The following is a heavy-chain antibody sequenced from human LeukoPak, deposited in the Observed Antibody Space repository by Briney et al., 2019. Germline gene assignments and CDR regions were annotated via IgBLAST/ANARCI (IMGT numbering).Heavy chain of an antibody. J-gene: IGHJ6*03. CDR1: GGSFSGYY. D-gene: IGHD1-14*01. CDR2: INHSGST. V-gene: IGHV4-34*01. CDR3: AKSGTYFNYYYMDV. Sequence: PSETLSLTCAVYGGSFSGYYWSWIRQPPGKGLEWIGEINHSGSTNYNPSLKSRVTISVDTSKNQFSLKVNSMTAADTAVYYCAKSGTYFNYYYMDVWGKGTTVTVSS.